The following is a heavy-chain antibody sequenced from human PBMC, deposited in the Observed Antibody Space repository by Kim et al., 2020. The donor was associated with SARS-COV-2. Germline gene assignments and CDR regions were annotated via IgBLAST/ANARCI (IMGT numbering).Heavy chain of an antibody. V-gene: IGHV4-59*01. D-gene: IGHD6-6*01. CDR3: AGVGWQLETYFDY. J-gene: IGHJ4*02. CDR1: GGSISDYY. Sequence: SETLSLTCNVSGGSISDYYWSWIRQPPGKGLEWIGYVYYTGYTKYNPSLKSRLTISIDTSKNQFSLKLSSVTAADTALYYCAGVGWQLETYFDYWGQGTLVTVSS. CDR2: VYYTGYT.